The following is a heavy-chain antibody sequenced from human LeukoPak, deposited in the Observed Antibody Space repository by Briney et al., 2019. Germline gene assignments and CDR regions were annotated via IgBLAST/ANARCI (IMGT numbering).Heavy chain of an antibody. D-gene: IGHD4-17*01. J-gene: IGHJ4*02. CDR1: GFTFSSYW. Sequence: GGSLRLSCAASGFTFSSYWMSWVRQAPGKGLEWVAIIKQDGSEKYYVDSVKGRFTISRDNAKNSLYLQMNSLRAEDTAVYYCARALYGDYASFDYWGQGTLVTVSS. CDR2: IKQDGSEK. V-gene: IGHV3-7*01. CDR3: ARALYGDYASFDY.